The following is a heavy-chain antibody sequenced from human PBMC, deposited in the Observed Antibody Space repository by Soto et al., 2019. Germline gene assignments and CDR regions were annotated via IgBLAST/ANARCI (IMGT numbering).Heavy chain of an antibody. D-gene: IGHD5-12*01. CDR1: GYTFTSYG. CDR2: ISAYNGNT. V-gene: IGHV1-18*01. CDR3: AIEKGGYSGDVTGYYYYGMDG. Sequence: GASVKVSCKASGYTFTSYGISWVRQAPGQGLEWMGWISAYNGNTNYAQKLQGRVTMTTDTSTSTAYMELRSLRSDDTAVYYCAIEKGGYSGDVTGYYYYGMDGWGQGTTVTVSS. J-gene: IGHJ6*02.